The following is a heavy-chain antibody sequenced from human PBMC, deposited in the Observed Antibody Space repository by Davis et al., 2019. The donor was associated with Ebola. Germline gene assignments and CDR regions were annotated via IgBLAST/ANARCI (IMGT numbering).Heavy chain of an antibody. CDR3: ARDQQLPPVHYYYGMDV. D-gene: IGHD6-13*01. J-gene: IGHJ6*04. Sequence: GESLKISCAASGFTFSDYYMSWIRQAPGKRLEWVSYISSSGSTIYYADSVKGRFTISRDNAKNSLYLQMNSLRAEDTAVYYCARDQQLPPVHYYYGMDVWGKGTTVTVSS. V-gene: IGHV3-11*01. CDR1: GFTFSDYY. CDR2: ISSSGSTI.